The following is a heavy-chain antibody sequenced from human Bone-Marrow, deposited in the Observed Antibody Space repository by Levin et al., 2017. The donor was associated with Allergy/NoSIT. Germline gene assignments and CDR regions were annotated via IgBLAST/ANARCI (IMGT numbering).Heavy chain of an antibody. D-gene: IGHD3-22*01. CDR1: GGPFSGFY. CDR2: STYNGIM. V-gene: IGHV4-34*01. CDR3: ARGRHYDSIGYHDY. Sequence: PSETLSLTCAVYGGPFSGFYWTWIRQPPGKGLEWIGESTYNGIMNFNPSLEGRASISVDSSKNQVSLRLSYATAADTAIYYCARGRHYDSIGYHDYWGPGTLVTVS. J-gene: IGHJ4*02.